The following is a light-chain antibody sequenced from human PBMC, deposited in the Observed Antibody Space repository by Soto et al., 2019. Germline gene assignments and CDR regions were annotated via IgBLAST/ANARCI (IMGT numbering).Light chain of an antibody. J-gene: IGLJ2*01. CDR3: AAWDDSLSGVV. V-gene: IGLV1-47*01. CDR1: SSNIGSNY. CDR2: MNS. Sequence: QSVLTQPPSASGTPGQRVTISCYGSSSNIGSNYVYWYQQLPGTVPQRLIYMNSERPSGVPDRFSGSKSGTSASLAISGLRSEDEADYYCAAWDDSLSGVVFCGGTKLTVL.